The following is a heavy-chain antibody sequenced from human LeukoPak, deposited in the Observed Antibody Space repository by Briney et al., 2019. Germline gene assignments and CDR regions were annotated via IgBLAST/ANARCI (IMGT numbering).Heavy chain of an antibody. CDR2: IYYSGIT. Sequence: SETLSLTCSLSGASIISSSYYWAWIRQPPGMGLEWIGSIYYSGITYYNPSLKSRATVSVDTSKNQFSLHLISATAADTAVYYCARRNGHSWDVGNWFDPWGQGTLVTVSS. CDR3: ARRNGHSWDVGNWFDP. CDR1: GASIISSSYY. J-gene: IGHJ5*02. V-gene: IGHV4-39*01. D-gene: IGHD6-13*01.